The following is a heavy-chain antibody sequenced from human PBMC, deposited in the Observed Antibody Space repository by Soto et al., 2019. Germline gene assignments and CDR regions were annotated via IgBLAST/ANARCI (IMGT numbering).Heavy chain of an antibody. Sequence: EVQLLESGGGLVQPGGSLRLSCGVSGFTFSNYAMSWVRQAPGKGLEWVSAINIRGDTTYYADSVKGRFTMSRDNSKNTLYLQMNSLRAEDTAVYYCAKLLVTQMPYYYYGLDVWGQGTTVTVSS. D-gene: IGHD2-21*02. J-gene: IGHJ6*02. V-gene: IGHV3-23*01. CDR1: GFTFSNYA. CDR3: AKLLVTQMPYYYYGLDV. CDR2: INIRGDTT.